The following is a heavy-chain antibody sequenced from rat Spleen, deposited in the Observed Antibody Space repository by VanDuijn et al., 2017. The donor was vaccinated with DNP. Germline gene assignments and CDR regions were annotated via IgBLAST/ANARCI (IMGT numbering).Heavy chain of an antibody. CDR2: INKDSSRI. CDR3: TRGPNYGGDSDYFDY. CDR1: GFIFFDYW. J-gene: IGHJ2*01. Sequence: EVKLVESGGGLVQPGRSLKLSCAASGFIFFDYWMGWVRQAPGKGLEWIGEINKDSSRINYNTSLRDKSTISRDNVQNTLYLQTSTLGSEDTAIFFCTRGPNYGGDSDYFDYWGQGVMVTVSS. D-gene: IGHD1-11*01. V-gene: IGHV4-2*01.